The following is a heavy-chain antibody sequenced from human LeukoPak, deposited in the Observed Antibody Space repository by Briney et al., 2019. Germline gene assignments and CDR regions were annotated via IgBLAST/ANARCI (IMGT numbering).Heavy chain of an antibody. V-gene: IGHV3-30*02. D-gene: IGHD3-22*01. CDR2: IQDDGATT. CDR1: GLTFSNFP. CDR3: ATQSITLVVVISPFDY. Sequence: GGSLRLSCAASGLTFSNFPMHWVRQAPGKGLEWVALIQDDGATTNYADSVRGRFTISRDNSKSTVYLQMNSLKPDDTAVYYCATQSITLVVVISPFDYWGQGTLVTVSS. J-gene: IGHJ4*02.